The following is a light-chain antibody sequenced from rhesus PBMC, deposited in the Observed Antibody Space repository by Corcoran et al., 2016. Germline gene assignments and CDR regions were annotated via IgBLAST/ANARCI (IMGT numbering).Light chain of an antibody. CDR2: EAS. V-gene: IGKV1-22*01. Sequence: DIQKTQSPSSLSASVGDRVTITCWARQGITNDLAWYQNKPGEPLKLLYYEASRLQSGIPSRFSGSGSGTVFTLTISSLQSADFATYSCLHYCSTPCSFGQGTKVELK. J-gene: IGKJ2*01. CDR3: LHYCSTPCS. CDR1: QGITND.